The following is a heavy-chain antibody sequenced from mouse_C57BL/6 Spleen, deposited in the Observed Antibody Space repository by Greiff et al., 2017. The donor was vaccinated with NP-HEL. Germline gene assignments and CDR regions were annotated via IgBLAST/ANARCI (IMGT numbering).Heavy chain of an antibody. CDR2: IYPGSGST. D-gene: IGHD3-2*02. J-gene: IGHJ4*01. CDR3: ARVSSGYVYYYAMDY. CDR1: GYTFTSYW. Sequence: QVQLQQPGAELVKPGASVKMSCKASGYTFTSYWITWVKQRPGQGLEWIGDIYPGSGSTNYNEKFKSKATLTVDTSSSTAYMQLSSLTSEDSAVYYCARVSSGYVYYYAMDYWGQGTSVTVSS. V-gene: IGHV1-55*01.